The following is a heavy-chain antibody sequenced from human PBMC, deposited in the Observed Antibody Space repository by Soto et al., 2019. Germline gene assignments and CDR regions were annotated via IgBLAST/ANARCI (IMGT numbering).Heavy chain of an antibody. J-gene: IGHJ5*02. CDR1: GYTFTSYA. CDR2: INAGNGNT. CDR3: ARDFKGYDSSGYYYRFDP. D-gene: IGHD3-22*01. V-gene: IGHV1-3*01. Sequence: ASVKVSCKASGYTFTSYAMHWVRQAPGQRLEWMGWINAGNGNTKYSQKFQGRVTITRDTSASTAYMELSSLRSEDTAVYYCARDFKGYDSSGYYYRFDPWGQGTLVNVSS.